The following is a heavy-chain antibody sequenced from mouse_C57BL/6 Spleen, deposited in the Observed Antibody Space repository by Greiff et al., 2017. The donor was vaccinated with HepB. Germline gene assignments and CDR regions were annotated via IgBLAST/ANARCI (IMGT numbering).Heavy chain of an antibody. J-gene: IGHJ2*01. CDR1: GFNIKDYY. Sequence: VQLQQSGAELVKPGASVKLSCTASGFNIKDYYMHWVKQRTEQGLEWIGRIDPEDGETNYAQKVQGKATITADTASNTAYLELSSLTSEDTAVYYCARRARYGYFDYWGQGTTLTVSA. CDR3: ARRARYGYFDY. V-gene: IGHV14-2*01. CDR2: IDPEDGET. D-gene: IGHD2-12*01.